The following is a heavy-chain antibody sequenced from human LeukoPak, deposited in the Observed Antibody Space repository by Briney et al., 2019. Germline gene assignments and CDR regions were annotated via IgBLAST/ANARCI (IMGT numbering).Heavy chain of an antibody. CDR1: GGSFSGYY. V-gene: IGHV4-34*01. CDR3: ARGRHYYDMLPGTSRYNWFDP. CDR2: INHNGST. J-gene: IGHJ5*02. D-gene: IGHD3-9*01. Sequence: SQTLSLTCAVYGGSFSGYYWSWIRQPPGKGLEWIGEINHNGSTNYNPSLKSRVTISVDTSKNSFSLKLRPVTAPETSVYYCARGRHYYDMLPGTSRYNWFDPWGKGNLVTVS.